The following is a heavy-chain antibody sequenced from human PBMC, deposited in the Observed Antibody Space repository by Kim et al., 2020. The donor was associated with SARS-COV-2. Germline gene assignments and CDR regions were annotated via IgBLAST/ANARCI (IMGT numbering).Heavy chain of an antibody. Sequence: GGSLRLSCAASGFTFSSYAMSWVRQAPGKGLEWVSAISGSGGSTYYADSVKGRFTISRDNSKNTLYLQMNSLRAEDTAVYYCAKDQLLWFGELLYYYGMDVWGQGTTVTVSS. CDR3: AKDQLLWFGELLYYYGMDV. J-gene: IGHJ6*02. D-gene: IGHD3-10*01. V-gene: IGHV3-23*01. CDR2: ISGSGGST. CDR1: GFTFSSYA.